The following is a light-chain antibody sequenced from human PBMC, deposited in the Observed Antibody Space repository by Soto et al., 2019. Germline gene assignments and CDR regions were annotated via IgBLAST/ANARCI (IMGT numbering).Light chain of an antibody. J-gene: IGKJ1*01. V-gene: IGKV3-20*01. Sequence: EIVLTQSPATLSLCPGEIATLSCRASPSVTNYLAWYQQKPGQPPRLLIYAASTRATGIPARFSGSGSGTDFTLTISRLEPEDFAVYYCQVYGRAPWTFGQGTKVDIK. CDR1: PSVTNY. CDR2: AAS. CDR3: QVYGRAPWT.